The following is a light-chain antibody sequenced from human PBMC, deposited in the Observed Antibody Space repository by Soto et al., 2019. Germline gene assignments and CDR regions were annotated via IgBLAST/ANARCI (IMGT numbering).Light chain of an antibody. Sequence: EIVLTQSPGTVSLSPGERATLSCRASQSVSSSYLAWYQQKPGQAPRLLIYGASSRATGIPDRFSGSGSGTDFTLTISSLEPEDFAVYYCQQYGKLPITFGQGTRLENK. CDR2: GAS. CDR1: QSVSSSY. CDR3: QQYGKLPIT. V-gene: IGKV3-20*01. J-gene: IGKJ5*01.